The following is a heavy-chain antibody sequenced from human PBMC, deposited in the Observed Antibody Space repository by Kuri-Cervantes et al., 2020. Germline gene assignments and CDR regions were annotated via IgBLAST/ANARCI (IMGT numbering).Heavy chain of an antibody. V-gene: IGHV4-39*07. CDR1: GGSISSSSYY. D-gene: IGHD2-2*01. Sequence: SETLSLTCTVSGGSISSSSYYWGWIRQPPGKGLEWIGSIYYSGSTYYNPSLKSRVTISVDTSKNQFSLKLSSVTAADTAVYYCAREGQVVPAAQSPNYYYYGMDVWGQGTMVTVSS. CDR3: AREGQVVPAAQSPNYYYYGMDV. CDR2: IYYSGST. J-gene: IGHJ6*02.